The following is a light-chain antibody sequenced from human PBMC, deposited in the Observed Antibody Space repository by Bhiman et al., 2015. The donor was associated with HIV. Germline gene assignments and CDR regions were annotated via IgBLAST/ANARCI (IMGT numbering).Light chain of an antibody. V-gene: IGLV2-14*03. CDR2: DVT. Sequence: QSALTQPASVSGSPGQSITISCTGTSSDVGGYNYVSWYQQHPGKAPKLMIYDVTKRPSGVSNRFSGSKSGNTASLTISGLQAEDEADYYCSSYTSSNTLAVFGGGTKLTVL. CDR1: SSDVGGYNY. CDR3: SSYTSSNTLAV. J-gene: IGLJ3*02.